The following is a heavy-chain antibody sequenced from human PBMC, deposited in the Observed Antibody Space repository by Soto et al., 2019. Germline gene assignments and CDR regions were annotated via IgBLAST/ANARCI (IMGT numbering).Heavy chain of an antibody. CDR2: VSYDGTTR. J-gene: IGHJ6*02. Sequence: QVQLVESGGGVVQPGRSLRLSCAASGFSFFSYAMHWVRQAPGKGLEWVALVSYDGTTRYYADSVKGRFTISRDNSENTLYLQMNSLRPEDTAVYYCAKDLEATVTTIQYYYYALDVWGQGTTVTVSS. CDR3: AKDLEATVTTIQYYYYALDV. CDR1: GFSFFSYA. D-gene: IGHD4-4*01. V-gene: IGHV3-30*18.